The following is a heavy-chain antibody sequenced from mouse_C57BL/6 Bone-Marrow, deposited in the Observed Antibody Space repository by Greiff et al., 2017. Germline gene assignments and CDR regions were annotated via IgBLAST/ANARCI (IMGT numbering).Heavy chain of an antibody. CDR1: GFSLTSYG. D-gene: IGHD2-10*01. J-gene: IGHJ2*01. CDR2: IWSGGST. Sequence: QVQLQQSGPGLVQPSQSLSITCTVPGFSLTSYGVHWVRQSPGKGLEWLGVIWSGGSTDYSAAFISRLSISKDNSKSQVFFKMNSLQADDTAIYYCARNGGLLLYFDYWGQGTTLTVSS. CDR3: ARNGGLLLYFDY. V-gene: IGHV2-2*01.